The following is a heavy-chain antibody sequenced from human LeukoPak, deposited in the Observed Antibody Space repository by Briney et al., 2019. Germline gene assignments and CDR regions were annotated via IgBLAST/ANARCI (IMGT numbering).Heavy chain of an antibody. CDR2: ISSSSSYI. D-gene: IGHD2-15*01. V-gene: IGHV3-21*01. CDR3: ARKQTYCSGGSCYFGGVDY. Sequence: PGGSLRLSCAASGFTFSSYSMNWVRQAPGKGLEWVSSISSSSSYIYYADSVKGRFTISSDNAKNSLYLQMNSLRAEDTAVYYCARKQTYCSGGSCYFGGVDYWGQGTMVTVSS. J-gene: IGHJ4*02. CDR1: GFTFSSYS.